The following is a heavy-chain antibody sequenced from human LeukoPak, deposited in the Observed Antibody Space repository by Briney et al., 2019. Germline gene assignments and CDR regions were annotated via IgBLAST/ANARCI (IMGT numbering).Heavy chain of an antibody. V-gene: IGHV3-23*01. CDR2: ISGSGGGT. Sequence: GGSLRLSCAASGFTFSSYAMSWVRQAPGKGLEWVSHISGSGGGTYSADSVKGRFTISRDNSKNTLYLQMNSLRAEDTAVYYCAKVRTFFGSGIDFWGQGTLVTVSS. J-gene: IGHJ4*02. D-gene: IGHD3-10*01. CDR1: GFTFSSYA. CDR3: AKVRTFFGSGIDF.